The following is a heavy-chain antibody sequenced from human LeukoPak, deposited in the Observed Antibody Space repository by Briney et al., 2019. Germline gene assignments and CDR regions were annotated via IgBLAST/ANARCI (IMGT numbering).Heavy chain of an antibody. J-gene: IGHJ4*02. CDR3: ARHAEYNSGWHFYLDH. V-gene: IGHV4-39*01. D-gene: IGHD6-19*01. Sequence: SETLSLTCTVSGVSTTNGIYYWAWIRQSPGKGLEWIGSVHIVGITYYNLSLRSRVTMSIDTSKNQFSLRLNSVTAADTAVYYCARHAEYNSGWHFYLDHWGQGILVTVSS. CDR1: GVSTTNGIYY. CDR2: VHIVGIT.